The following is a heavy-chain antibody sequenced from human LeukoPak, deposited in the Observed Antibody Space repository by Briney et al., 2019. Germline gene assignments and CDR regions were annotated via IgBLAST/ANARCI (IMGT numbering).Heavy chain of an antibody. J-gene: IGHJ4*02. Sequence: PGGSLRLSCAASGFTFSNYEMSWVRQTPRKGLEWVSHIYTDNNIKEADAVKGRFTISRDNAKNSLYLQMNSLRAEDTAIYYCARASNSPFDYWGQGTLVTVSS. D-gene: IGHD2-21*01. CDR2: IYTDNNI. V-gene: IGHV3-48*03. CDR1: GFTFSNYE. CDR3: ARASNSPFDY.